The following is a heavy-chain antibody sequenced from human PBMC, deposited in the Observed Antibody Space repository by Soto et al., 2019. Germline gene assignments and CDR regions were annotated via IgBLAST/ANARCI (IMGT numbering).Heavy chain of an antibody. J-gene: IGHJ4*02. Sequence: QVQLVQSGAEVKKPGSSVKVSCKASGGTFSSYTISWVRQAPGQGLEWMGRIIPILGIANYAQKFQGRVTSTADKSTSTVYMELISLRSEDTAVYYCAIDHMATDLDYWGQGTLVTVSS. CDR2: IIPILGIA. CDR1: GGTFSSYT. V-gene: IGHV1-69*08. CDR3: AIDHMATDLDY.